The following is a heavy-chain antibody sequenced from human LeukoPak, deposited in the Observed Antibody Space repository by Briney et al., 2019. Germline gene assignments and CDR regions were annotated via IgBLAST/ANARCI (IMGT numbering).Heavy chain of an antibody. CDR2: IYYSGST. CDR1: GGSISSYY. CDR3: ARDLSQVGVVTLGASDI. D-gene: IGHD3-3*01. V-gene: IGHV4-59*01. Sequence: SETLSLTCTVSGGSISSYYWNWIRQPPGKGLEWIGYIYYSGSTNYNPSRKSRVTISVDTSKIQFSLELTSVTAADTAVYYCARDLSQVGVVTLGASDIWGQGTMVTVSS. J-gene: IGHJ3*02.